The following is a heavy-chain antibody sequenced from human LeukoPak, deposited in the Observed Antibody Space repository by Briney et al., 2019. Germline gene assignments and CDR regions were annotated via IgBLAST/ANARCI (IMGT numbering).Heavy chain of an antibody. Sequence: SETLSLTCTVSGVSISSYHWSWIRQPPVKGLEWIGYIYNSGSTNYNPSLKSRVTISVDTSKDQVSLKLSSVTAADTAVYYCARESLGQLDYWGQGTLVTVSS. V-gene: IGHV4-59*12. D-gene: IGHD7-27*01. CDR2: IYNSGST. CDR1: GVSISSYH. CDR3: ARESLGQLDY. J-gene: IGHJ4*02.